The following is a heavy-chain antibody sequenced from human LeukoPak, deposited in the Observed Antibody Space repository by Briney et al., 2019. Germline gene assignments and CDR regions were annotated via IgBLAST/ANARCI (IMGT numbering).Heavy chain of an antibody. CDR1: GFTFSSYA. D-gene: IGHD3-3*01. J-gene: IGHJ4*02. Sequence: GGSLRLSCAASGFTFSSYAMSWVRQAPGKGLEWVSAISGSGGSTYYADSVKGRFTISRDNSKNTLYLQMNSLRAEDTAVYYCAKVPIITIFGVVINSGHFDYWGQGTLVTVSS. CDR3: AKVPIITIFGVVINSGHFDY. V-gene: IGHV3-23*01. CDR2: ISGSGGST.